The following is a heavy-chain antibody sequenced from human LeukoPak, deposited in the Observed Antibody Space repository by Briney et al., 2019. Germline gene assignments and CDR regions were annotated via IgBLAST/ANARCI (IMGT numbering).Heavy chain of an antibody. J-gene: IGHJ5*02. CDR3: ARDPGRNWFDP. V-gene: IGHV4-61*02. Sequence: SQTLSLTCTVSGGSISSGSYYWSWIRQPAGKGLEWIGRIYTSGSTNYNPSLKSRVTISVDTSKNQFSLKLSSVTAADTAVYYCARDPGRNWFDPWGQGTLVTVSS. CDR2: IYTSGST. CDR1: GGSISSGSYY.